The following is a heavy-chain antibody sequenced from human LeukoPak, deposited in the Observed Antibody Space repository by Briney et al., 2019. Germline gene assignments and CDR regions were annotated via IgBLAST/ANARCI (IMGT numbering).Heavy chain of an antibody. CDR1: GYTFTGFH. D-gene: IGHD6-19*01. CDR2: INPNSGGT. Sequence: GASVKVSCKASGYTFTGFHMHWVRQAPGQGLEWMGWINPNSGGTNYAQKFQGRVTMTRDTSISTAYMELSRLRSDDTAVYYCARDVGIAVAGTGYNWFDPWGQGTLVTVSS. V-gene: IGHV1-2*02. J-gene: IGHJ5*02. CDR3: ARDVGIAVAGTGYNWFDP.